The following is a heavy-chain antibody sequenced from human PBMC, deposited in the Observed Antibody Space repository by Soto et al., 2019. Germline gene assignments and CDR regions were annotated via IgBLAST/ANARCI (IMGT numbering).Heavy chain of an antibody. CDR2: IYKSATT. CDR1: GDSISTVDYF. CDR3: ARGRYCLTGRCFPNWFDS. J-gene: IGHJ5*01. V-gene: IGHV4-30-4*01. Sequence: SETLSLTCSVSGDSISTVDYFWAWVRQPPGQALEYIGYIYKSATTHYNPSFESRVAISLDTSKSQFSLNVTSLTAADTAVYFCARGRYCLTGRCFPNWFDSWGQGTLVTVSS. D-gene: IGHD2-15*01.